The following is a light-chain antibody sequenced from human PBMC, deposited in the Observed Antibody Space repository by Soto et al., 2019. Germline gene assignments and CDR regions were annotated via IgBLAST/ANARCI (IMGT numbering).Light chain of an antibody. CDR1: GYDIDAYDY. CDR2: GVR. Sequence: QSALTLPTRVSGSPGQSITTYCIGSGYDIDAYDYVSWYQQHPGKAPRLLIHGVRNRPPGISSRFSASTSGLTASLTISGLRAEDEADYYCRSFTTTRFYVFGPGTKVTVL. V-gene: IGLV2-14*01. CDR3: RSFTTTRFYV. J-gene: IGLJ1*01.